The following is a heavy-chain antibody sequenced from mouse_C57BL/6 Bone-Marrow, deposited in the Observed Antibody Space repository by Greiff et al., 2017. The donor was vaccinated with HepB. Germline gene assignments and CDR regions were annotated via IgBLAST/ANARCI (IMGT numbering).Heavy chain of an antibody. CDR1: GFTFSDFY. J-gene: IGHJ3*01. V-gene: IGHV7-1*01. D-gene: IGHD4-1*01. CDR2: SRNKANDYTT. CDR3: ARDAGLGPWFAY. Sequence: EVQRVESGGGLVQSGRSLRLSCATSGFTFSDFYMEWVRQAPGKGLEWIAASRNKANDYTTEYSASVKGRFIVSRDTSQSILYLQMNALRAEDTAIYYCARDAGLGPWFAYWGQGTLVTVSA.